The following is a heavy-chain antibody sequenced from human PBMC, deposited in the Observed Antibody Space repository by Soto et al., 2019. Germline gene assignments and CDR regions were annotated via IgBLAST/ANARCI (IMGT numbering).Heavy chain of an antibody. D-gene: IGHD6-19*01. J-gene: IGHJ4*02. CDR2: MNPNSGNT. CDR1: GYTCTSYD. CDR3: VHKRHISGPYY. V-gene: IGHV1-8*01. Sequence: GASVKVSCKASGYTCTSYDINWVRQATGQGLEWMGWMNPNSGNTGYAQKFQGRVTMTRNTSISTAYMELSSLRSEDTAVYYCVHKRHISGPYYWSQGTLVTVPQ.